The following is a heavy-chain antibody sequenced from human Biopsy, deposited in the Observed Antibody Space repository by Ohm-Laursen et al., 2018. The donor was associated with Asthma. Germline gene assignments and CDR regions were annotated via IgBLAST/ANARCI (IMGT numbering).Heavy chain of an antibody. D-gene: IGHD3-3*01. J-gene: IGHJ4*02. V-gene: IGHV3-30*03. CDR1: GFTFSSYG. CDR3: ASQSSGPDFWSGYYYFDY. Sequence: GQTLSLTCAASGFTFSSYGMHWVRQAPGKGPEWVAVISYDGSNKYYADSVKGRLTISRDNSKNTLYLQMNSLRAEDTAVYYCASQSSGPDFWSGYYYFDYWGQGTLVTVSS. CDR2: ISYDGSNK.